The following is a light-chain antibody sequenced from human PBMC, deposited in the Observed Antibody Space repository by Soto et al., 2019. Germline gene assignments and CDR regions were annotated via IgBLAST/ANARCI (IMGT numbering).Light chain of an antibody. V-gene: IGKV3-20*01. CDR1: RSVTSNY. J-gene: IGKJ4*01. CDR3: QQYASSIT. Sequence: EIGLTQSPGTLSFSPGDRATLSCRASRSVTSNYLAWYQQKPGQAPRLLISGASSRATAIPDRFSGSGSGTDFTLTISRLEPEDFAVYYCQQYASSITFGGGTKV. CDR2: GAS.